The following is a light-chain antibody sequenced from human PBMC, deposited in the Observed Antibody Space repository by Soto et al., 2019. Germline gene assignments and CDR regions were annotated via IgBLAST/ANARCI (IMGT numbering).Light chain of an antibody. CDR2: DVS. V-gene: IGLV2-14*01. CDR1: SSDIGGYDH. Sequence: QSALTQPASVSGSPGQSITIPCTGTSSDIGGYDHVSWYQQHPGKAPKLMVYDVSNRPSEVSDRFSGSKSANTASLTISGLQAEDEADYYCNSYTTSSSLYVFGTGTKLTVL. J-gene: IGLJ1*01. CDR3: NSYTTSSSLYV.